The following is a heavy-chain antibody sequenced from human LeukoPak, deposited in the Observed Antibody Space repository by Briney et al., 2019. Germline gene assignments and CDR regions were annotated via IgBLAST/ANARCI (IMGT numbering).Heavy chain of an antibody. CDR3: ARDPVADYYFDY. V-gene: IGHV4-61*02. CDR2: ISSSGST. J-gene: IGHJ4*02. D-gene: IGHD6-19*01. Sequence: PSETLSLTCTVSGGSISSSSYYWSWIRQPAGKGLEWIGRISSSGSTNYNPSLKSRVTMSVDTSKNQFSLKLSSVTAADTAVYYCARDPVADYYFDYWGQGTLVTVSS. CDR1: GGSISSSSYY.